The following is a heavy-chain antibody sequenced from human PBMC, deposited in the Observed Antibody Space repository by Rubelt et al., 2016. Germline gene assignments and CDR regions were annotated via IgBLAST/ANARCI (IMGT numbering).Heavy chain of an antibody. CDR3: VRENWYYDN. CDR2: INPNSGDT. D-gene: IGHD1-7*01. J-gene: IGHJ4*02. Sequence: QVQLVQSGAEVKKPGASVKVSCKPSGYTFTGYYMHWVRKAPEQGLEWMAWINPNSGDTYYAHKFQGRVAMNRDTSISTGSMELGRLTYDDTAVYYCVRENWYYDNWGQGTLVTVSS. CDR1: GYTFTGYY. V-gene: IGHV1-2*02.